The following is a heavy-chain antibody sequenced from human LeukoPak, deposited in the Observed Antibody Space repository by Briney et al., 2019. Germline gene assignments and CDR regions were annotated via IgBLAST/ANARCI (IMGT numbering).Heavy chain of an antibody. J-gene: IGHJ4*02. CDR1: GYTFSDYY. D-gene: IGHD2-15*01. V-gene: IGHV1-2*02. CDR2: ITPNSGGT. CDR3: VRKSATRRTSEFDY. Sequence: ASVKVSCTASGYTFSDYYIHWVRQAPGQGLEWMGWITPNSGGTKYAQRFQGRVTMTRDTSISTAYMDLSSLGSDDPAVFYCVRKSATRRTSEFDYWGQGTPVTVSS.